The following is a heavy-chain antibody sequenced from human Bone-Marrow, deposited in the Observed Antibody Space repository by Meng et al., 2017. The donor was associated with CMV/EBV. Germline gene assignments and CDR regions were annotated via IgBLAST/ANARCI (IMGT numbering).Heavy chain of an antibody. D-gene: IGHD6-19*01. Sequence: SVKVSCKASGGTFSSYAVSWVRQAPGQGLEWMGGIIPILGIANYAQKFQGRVTITADKSTSTAYMELSSLRSEDTAVYYCARDEWGGWYDYWGQGTLVTVSS. J-gene: IGHJ4*02. V-gene: IGHV1-69*10. CDR1: GGTFSSYA. CDR3: ARDEWGGWYDY. CDR2: IIPILGIA.